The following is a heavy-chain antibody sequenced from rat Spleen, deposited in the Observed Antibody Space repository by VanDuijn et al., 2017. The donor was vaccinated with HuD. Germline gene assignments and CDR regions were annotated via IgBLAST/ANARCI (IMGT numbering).Heavy chain of an antibody. V-gene: IGHV5-29*01. CDR2: INYDGSRT. Sequence: EVQLVESGGGLVQPGRSMKLSCAASGFTLSNYDMAWVRQAPTKGLEWVATINYDGSRTYYRDSVKGRFTISRDNAQNTLYLQMNSLRSEDTAIYYCIREGNSGYDYWGQGVMVTVSS. J-gene: IGHJ2*01. CDR1: GFTLSNYD. CDR3: IREGNSGYDY. D-gene: IGHD4-3*01.